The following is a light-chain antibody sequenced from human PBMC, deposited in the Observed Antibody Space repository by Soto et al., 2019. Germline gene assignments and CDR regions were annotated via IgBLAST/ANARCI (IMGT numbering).Light chain of an antibody. Sequence: DIQMTPSPSTLSASVVDRVTITCRASQSISSWLAWYQQKPGKAPKLLIYAASSLQSGVPSRFSGSGSGTDFTLTISSLQPEDFATYYCQQANSFPITFGQGTRLEIK. CDR1: QSISSW. V-gene: IGKV1-12*01. CDR2: AAS. CDR3: QQANSFPIT. J-gene: IGKJ5*01.